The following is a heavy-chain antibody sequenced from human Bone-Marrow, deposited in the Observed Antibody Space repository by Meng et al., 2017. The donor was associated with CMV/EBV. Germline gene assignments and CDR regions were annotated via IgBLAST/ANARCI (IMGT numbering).Heavy chain of an antibody. CDR2: ISAYNGNT. CDR3: ARDDKGYYFDY. D-gene: IGHD3-22*01. Sequence: ASVKVSCKASGYTFTSYGISWVRQAPGQGLEWMGWISAYNGNTNYAQKLQGRVTITTDTSTSTAYMELRSLRSDDPAVYYCARDDKGYYFDYWGQGTLVTVSS. J-gene: IGHJ4*02. V-gene: IGHV1-18*01. CDR1: GYTFTSYG.